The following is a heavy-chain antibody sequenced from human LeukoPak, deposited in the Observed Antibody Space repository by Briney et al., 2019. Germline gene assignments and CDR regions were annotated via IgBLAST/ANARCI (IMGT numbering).Heavy chain of an antibody. V-gene: IGHV3-21*01. Sequence: PGGSLRLSCAASGFTFSSYGMSWVRQAPGKGLEWVSSISSSSSYIYYADSVKGRFTISRDNAKNSLYLQMNSLRAEDTAVYYCARDRYDYYDSSGYYVLDYWGQGTLVTASS. CDR1: GFTFSSYG. D-gene: IGHD3-22*01. CDR3: ARDRYDYYDSSGYYVLDY. J-gene: IGHJ4*02. CDR2: ISSSSSYI.